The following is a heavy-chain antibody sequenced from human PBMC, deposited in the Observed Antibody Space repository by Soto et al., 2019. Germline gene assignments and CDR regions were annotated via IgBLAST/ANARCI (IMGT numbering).Heavy chain of an antibody. D-gene: IGHD3-10*01. CDR3: ARLSGENYYYYGMDV. CDR2: IDVGSANA. CDR1: GFTFSSSA. J-gene: IGHJ6*02. V-gene: IGHV1-58*01. Sequence: ASVKVSCKTSGFTFSSSAVHWVRQARGHRLQWIGWIDVGSANANYAQMLQERVTISRDMSTSTAYMELSSLRPEDTALYYCARLSGENYYYYGMDVWGQGTTVTVSS.